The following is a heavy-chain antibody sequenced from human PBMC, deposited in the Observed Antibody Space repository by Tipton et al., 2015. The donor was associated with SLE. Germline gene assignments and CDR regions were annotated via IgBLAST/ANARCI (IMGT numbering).Heavy chain of an antibody. CDR3: VQVTLDAFDI. Sequence: TLSLTCSVSGGSIRSTDYYWGWIRQSPGKGLEWIGSIYYSGTTFYKPSLKSRVTISVDTSNNQFSLKLSSVTAADTAVYYCVQVTLDAFDIWGQGTMVTVSS. D-gene: IGHD4-11*01. CDR2: IYYSGTT. J-gene: IGHJ3*02. V-gene: IGHV4-39*07. CDR1: GGSIRSTDYY.